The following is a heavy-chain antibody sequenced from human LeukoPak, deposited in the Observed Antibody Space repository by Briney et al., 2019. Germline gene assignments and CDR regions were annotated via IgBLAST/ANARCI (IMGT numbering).Heavy chain of an antibody. CDR2: IYPGDSDT. J-gene: IGHJ6*02. V-gene: IGHV5-51*01. CDR3: ARLVNTDNDYGADGSYYYGMDV. Sequence: KLGESLKISCKGSGYSFTSYWIGWVRQMPGKGLEWMGIIYPGDSDTRYSPSFQGQVTISADKSISTAYLQWSSLKASDTAMYYCARLVNTDNDYGADGSYYYGMDVWGQGTTVTVSS. D-gene: IGHD4-17*01. CDR1: GYSFTSYW.